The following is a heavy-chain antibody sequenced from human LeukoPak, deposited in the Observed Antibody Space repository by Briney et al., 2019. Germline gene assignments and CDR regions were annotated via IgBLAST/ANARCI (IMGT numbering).Heavy chain of an antibody. CDR2: MYYSGST. Sequence: SETLSHTCTVSGGSISRSSYYWGWIRQPPGKGLEWIGSMYYSGSTFYNPPLKSRVVISVDTSKNQFSLKVSSVTAADTAVYYCARVGGFTIPRGAGNNWFDPWGQGTLVTVSS. CDR1: GGSISRSSYY. D-gene: IGHD3-10*01. CDR3: ARVGGFTIPRGAGNNWFDP. V-gene: IGHV4-39*07. J-gene: IGHJ5*02.